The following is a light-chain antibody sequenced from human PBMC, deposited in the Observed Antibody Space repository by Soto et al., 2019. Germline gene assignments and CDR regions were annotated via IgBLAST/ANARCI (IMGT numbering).Light chain of an antibody. Sequence: EIVMTQSPATLSVSPGERATLSCRASQSVSDNLAWYQQKPGQAPRLLIYGASTRATDIPARFSGSGSGTEFTLTISSLQSEDCAGYHCQQYNNWPTFGQGTKLEIK. V-gene: IGKV3-15*01. CDR3: QQYNNWPT. CDR1: QSVSDN. CDR2: GAS. J-gene: IGKJ2*01.